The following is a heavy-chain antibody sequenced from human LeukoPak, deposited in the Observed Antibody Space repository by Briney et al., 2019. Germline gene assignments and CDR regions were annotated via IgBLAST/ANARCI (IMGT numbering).Heavy chain of an antibody. D-gene: IGHD5-12*01. Sequence: GGSLRLSCAASGFTFSSYAMHWVRQAPGKGLEYVSAISSNGGGTYYANSVKGRFTISRDNSKNTLYLQMGSLRAEDMAVYYCARGQLGDMVATPYYWGQGTLVTVSS. V-gene: IGHV3-64*01. CDR3: ARGQLGDMVATPYY. J-gene: IGHJ4*02. CDR1: GFTFSSYA. CDR2: ISSNGGGT.